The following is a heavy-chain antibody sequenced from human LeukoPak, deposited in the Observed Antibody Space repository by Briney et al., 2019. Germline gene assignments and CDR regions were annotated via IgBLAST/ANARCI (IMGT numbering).Heavy chain of an antibody. J-gene: IGHJ4*02. CDR3: ARAHVDIVPTIGSKNYFDY. V-gene: IGHV4-34*01. CDR1: GGSFSGYY. D-gene: IGHD5-12*01. CDR2: VNHSGST. Sequence: SETLSLTCAVYGGSFSGYYWSWIRQPPGKGLEWIGEVNHSGSTNYNPSLKSRVTISVDTSKNQFSLKLSSVTAADTAVYYCARAHVDIVPTIGSKNYFDYWGQGTLVTVSS.